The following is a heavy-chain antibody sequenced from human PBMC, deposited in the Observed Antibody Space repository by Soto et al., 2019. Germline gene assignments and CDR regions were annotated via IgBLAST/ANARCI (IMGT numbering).Heavy chain of an antibody. CDR1: GWPFSGYY. D-gene: IGHD4-17*01. Sequence: DTLSLTCAVYGWPFSGYYWSWIRQPPGKGLEWIGEINHSGSTNYNPSLKSRVTISVDTSKNQFSLKLSSVTAADTAVYYCATDYVLDHWGQGTLVTVSS. CDR3: ATDYVLDH. J-gene: IGHJ4*02. V-gene: IGHV4-34*01. CDR2: INHSGST.